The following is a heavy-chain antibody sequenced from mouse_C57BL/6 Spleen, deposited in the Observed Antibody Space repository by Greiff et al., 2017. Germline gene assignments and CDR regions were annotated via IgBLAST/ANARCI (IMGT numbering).Heavy chain of an antibody. D-gene: IGHD1-1*01. V-gene: IGHV2-5*01. Sequence: QVQLQQSGPGLVQPSQSLSITCTVSGFSLTSYGVHLVRQSPGKGLEWLGVIWRGGSTDYNAAFMSRLSITKDNSKSQVFFKMNSLQADDTAIYYCAKGFPYYYGSFYAMDYWGQGTSVTVSS. CDR3: AKGFPYYYGSFYAMDY. CDR1: GFSLTSYG. J-gene: IGHJ4*01. CDR2: IWRGGST.